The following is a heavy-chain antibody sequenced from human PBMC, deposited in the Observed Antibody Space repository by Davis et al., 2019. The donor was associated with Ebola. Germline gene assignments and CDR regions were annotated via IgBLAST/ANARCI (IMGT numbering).Heavy chain of an antibody. CDR2: IYYSGST. D-gene: IGHD6-6*01. CDR3: AKSIAARYYYYGMDV. Sequence: SETLSLTCTVSGGSISSYYWSWIRQPPGKGLEWIGYIYYSGSTNYNPSLKSRVNISVDTSKNQFSLKLSSVTAADTAVYYCAKSIAARYYYYGMDVWGQGTTVTVSS. V-gene: IGHV4-59*01. J-gene: IGHJ6*02. CDR1: GGSISSYY.